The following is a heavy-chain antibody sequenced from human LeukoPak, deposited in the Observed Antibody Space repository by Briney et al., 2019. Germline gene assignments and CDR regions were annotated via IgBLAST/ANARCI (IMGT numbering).Heavy chain of an antibody. CDR2: ISRSGEST. J-gene: IGHJ4*02. D-gene: IGHD3-16*01. CDR1: GGSSSGYY. Sequence: ETLSLTCVLYGGSSSGYYWSWIRQPPGKGLEWVSSISRSGESTFYADSVRGRFTISRDNSKNTVSLQMESLRAEDTALYYCAKDYAVGSIDYWGQGTLVTVSS. V-gene: IGHV3-23*01. CDR3: AKDYAVGSIDY.